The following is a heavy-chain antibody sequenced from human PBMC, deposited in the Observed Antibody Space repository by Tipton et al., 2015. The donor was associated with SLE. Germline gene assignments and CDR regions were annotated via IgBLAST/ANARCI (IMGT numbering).Heavy chain of an antibody. J-gene: IGHJ3*02. CDR1: GGSISNGGYS. CDR2: IYHSGST. Sequence: TLSLTCAVSGGSISNGGYSWSWIRQPPGKGLEWIGYIYHSGSTYYNPSLKSRVTISVDRSKNQFSLKLSSVTAADTAVYYCARGTKGAFDIWGQGTMVTVSS. V-gene: IGHV4-30-2*01. CDR3: ARGTKGAFDI.